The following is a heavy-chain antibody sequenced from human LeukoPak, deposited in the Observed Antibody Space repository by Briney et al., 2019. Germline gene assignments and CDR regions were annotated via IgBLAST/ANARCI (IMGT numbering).Heavy chain of an antibody. Sequence: PSETLPLTCTVSGGSIGSRGFFWGWIRQPPGKGPEWIGSVYYDGVTYYNASLKSRITISVDTSKDHFSLNLRSVTPADTAVYFCARLSCGGTSCATLPYNHFDPWGQGVLVIVSS. CDR1: GGSIGSRGFF. V-gene: IGHV4-39*01. CDR2: VYYDGVT. D-gene: IGHD2-21*01. CDR3: ARLSCGGTSCATLPYNHFDP. J-gene: IGHJ5*02.